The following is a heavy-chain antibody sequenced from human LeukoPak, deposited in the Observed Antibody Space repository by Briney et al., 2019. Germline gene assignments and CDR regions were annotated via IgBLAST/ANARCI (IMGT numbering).Heavy chain of an antibody. J-gene: IGHJ1*01. V-gene: IGHV1-18*03. D-gene: IGHD6-13*01. CDR3: ARNGYSSSWYQYGRAEYFQH. Sequence: ASVKVSCKASGYTFTSYGISWVRQAPGQGLEWMGWISAYNGNTNYAQKLQGRVTITRDTSASTAYMELSSLRSEDMAVYYCARNGYSSSWYQYGRAEYFQHWGQGTLVTVSS. CDR2: ISAYNGNT. CDR1: GYTFTSYG.